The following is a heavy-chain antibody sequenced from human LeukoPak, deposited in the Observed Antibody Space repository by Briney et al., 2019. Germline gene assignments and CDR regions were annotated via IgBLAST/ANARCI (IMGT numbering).Heavy chain of an antibody. CDR3: ARHGSGVVAFSYNWFDP. Sequence: GESLKISCKGSGYSFTSYWIGWVRQMPGKGLEWMGIIYPGDSDTRHSPSFQGQVTISVDKSISTAYLQWSSLKASDTAMYYCARHGSGVVAFSYNWFDPWGQGTLVTVSS. CDR1: GYSFTSYW. V-gene: IGHV5-51*01. J-gene: IGHJ5*02. D-gene: IGHD3-3*01. CDR2: IYPGDSDT.